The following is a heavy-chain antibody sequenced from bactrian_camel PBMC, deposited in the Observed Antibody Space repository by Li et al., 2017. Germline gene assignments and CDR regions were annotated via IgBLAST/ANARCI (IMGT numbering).Heavy chain of an antibody. J-gene: IGHJ4*01. CDR1: AYLFSGSFC. Sequence: HVQLVESGGGLVQAGGSLRLSCSASAYLFSGSFCMGWFRQAPGKLREGVAAIYRGGRTTYYPDSVKGRFAISQDNAENTMYLQMSSLKADDTGMYYCAAALQPSDECLLTESQYHYWGQGTQVTVS. CDR2: IYRGGRTT. V-gene: IGHV3S1*01. CDR3: AAALQPSDECLLTESQYHY.